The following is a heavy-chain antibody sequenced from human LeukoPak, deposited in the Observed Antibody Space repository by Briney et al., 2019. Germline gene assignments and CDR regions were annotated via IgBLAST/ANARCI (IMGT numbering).Heavy chain of an antibody. D-gene: IGHD2-2*01. J-gene: IGHJ5*01. Sequence: GGSLRLSCVVSGFTFKTYSMNWVRQAPGKGLEWVSSISSGGTYVDYADSVKGRFTISRDNAKNSLYLQMNSLRAEDTAVYYCARDLASASCPCRWFDYWGQGTLVTVSS. CDR1: GFTFKTYS. CDR3: ARDLASASCPCRWFDY. V-gene: IGHV3-21*01. CDR2: ISSGGTYV.